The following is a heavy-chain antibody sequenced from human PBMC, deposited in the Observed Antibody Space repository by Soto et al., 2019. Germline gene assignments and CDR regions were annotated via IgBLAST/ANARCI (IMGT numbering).Heavy chain of an antibody. V-gene: IGHV4-59*08. CDR2: MYYSGST. D-gene: IGHD3-16*01. CDR1: GGSISGHY. Sequence: QVQLQESGPGLVKPSETLSLSCSVSGGSISGHYWSWVRQTPGKGLEWIGYMYYSGSTNYNPSLKSRVTISVDTSKNHFSLRLTSVTAADTAVYYCVRGPYYDLIWNYYYMDVWGKGTTVTVLL. J-gene: IGHJ6*03. CDR3: VRGPYYDLIWNYYYMDV.